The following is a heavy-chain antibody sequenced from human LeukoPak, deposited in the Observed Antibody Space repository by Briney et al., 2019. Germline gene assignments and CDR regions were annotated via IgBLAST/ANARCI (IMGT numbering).Heavy chain of an antibody. Sequence: GSPAKGSCKASGGTFSSYAISWVRQAPGQGLEWMGGIIPIFGTANYAQKFQGRVTITADESTSTAYMELSSLRSEDTAVYYCARGSGSLSTGIDYWGQGTLVTVSP. CDR1: GGTFSSYA. CDR3: ARGSGSLSTGIDY. CDR2: IIPIFGTA. J-gene: IGHJ4*02. V-gene: IGHV1-69*01. D-gene: IGHD1-26*01.